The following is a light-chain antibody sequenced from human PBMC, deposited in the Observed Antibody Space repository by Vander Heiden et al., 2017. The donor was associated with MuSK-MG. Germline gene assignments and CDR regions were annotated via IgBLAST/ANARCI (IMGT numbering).Light chain of an antibody. CDR1: SSDVGGYNY. CDR2: DVS. Sequence: QSALTQPASVSGSPGPSSTISCTGTSSDVGGYNYVSWYQQHPGKAPKLMIYDVSNRPAGVSNRFSGSKSGNTASLTITGLQAEDEADYYCSSYTSSSTPMVFGGGTKLTVL. J-gene: IGLJ2*01. CDR3: SSYTSSSTPMV. V-gene: IGLV2-14*01.